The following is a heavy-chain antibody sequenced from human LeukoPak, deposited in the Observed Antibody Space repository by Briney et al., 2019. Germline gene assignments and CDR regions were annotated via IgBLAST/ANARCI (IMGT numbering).Heavy chain of an antibody. CDR3: AKGGGYEAQYYYYYLDV. Sequence: PGGSLRLSCAASGFTFSSYGMHWVRQAPGKGLEWVAVISYDGSNKYYADSVKGRFTISRDNSKNTLYLQMKSLRAEGTAVYYCAKGGGYEAQYYYYYLDVWGKGTTVTISS. CDR1: GFTFSSYG. CDR2: ISYDGSNK. D-gene: IGHD5-12*01. J-gene: IGHJ6*03. V-gene: IGHV3-30*18.